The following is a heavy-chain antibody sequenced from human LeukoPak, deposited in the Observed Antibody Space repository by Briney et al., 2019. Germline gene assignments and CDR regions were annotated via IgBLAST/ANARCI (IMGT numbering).Heavy chain of an antibody. CDR1: GGTFSSYA. CDR2: IIPILGIA. Sequence: ASVKVSCKASGGTFSSYAISWVRQAPGQGLEWMGRIIPILGIANYAQKFQGRVTITADKSTSTAYMELSSLRSEDTAVYYCASPRGGSGYIFDYWGQGTLVTVSS. V-gene: IGHV1-69*04. D-gene: IGHD3-3*01. J-gene: IGHJ4*01. CDR3: ASPRGGSGYIFDY.